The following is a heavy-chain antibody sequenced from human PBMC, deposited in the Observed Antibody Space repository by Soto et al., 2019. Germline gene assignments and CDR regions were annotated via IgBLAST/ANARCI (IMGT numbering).Heavy chain of an antibody. CDR3: AHSEAGGYCSGGSCPNWFDP. D-gene: IGHD2-15*01. Sequence: QITLKESGPTLVKPTQTLTLTCTFSGFSLSTSGVGVGWIRQPPGKALEWLALIYWDDDKRYSPSLKSRLTVTKYTSKNQVVLTMTNMDPVDTATYYCAHSEAGGYCSGGSCPNWFDPWGQGTLVTVSS. CDR2: IYWDDDK. V-gene: IGHV2-5*02. J-gene: IGHJ5*02. CDR1: GFSLSTSGVG.